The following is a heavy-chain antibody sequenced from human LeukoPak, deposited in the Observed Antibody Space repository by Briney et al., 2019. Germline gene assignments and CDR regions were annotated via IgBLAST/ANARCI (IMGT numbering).Heavy chain of an antibody. CDR2: ISGSSSHT. Sequence: GGSLRLSCVVSGFILSDYYMNWIRQTPGKGLEWLSYISGSSSHTLYADSVKGRFTISRDNAKNSLYLQMNSLRAEDTAVYYCARFELDSGGYATNFDSWGQGTLVTVSP. CDR1: GFILSDYY. J-gene: IGHJ4*02. D-gene: IGHD3-22*01. CDR3: ARFELDSGGYATNFDS. V-gene: IGHV3-11*06.